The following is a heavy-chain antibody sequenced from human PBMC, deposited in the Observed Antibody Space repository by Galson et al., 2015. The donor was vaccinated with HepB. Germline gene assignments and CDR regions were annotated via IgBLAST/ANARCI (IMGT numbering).Heavy chain of an antibody. J-gene: IGHJ6*02. V-gene: IGHV5-10-1*01. D-gene: IGHD2-2*01. CDR2: IDPSDSYT. Sequence: QSGAEVKKPRESLKISCKGSGYSFTSYWISWVRQMPGKGLEWMGRIDPSDSYTNYSPSFQGHVTISADKSISTAYLQWSSLKASDTAMYYCARNGVADFCSSTSCPFGMDVWGQGTTVTVSS. CDR1: GYSFTSYW. CDR3: ARNGVADFCSSTSCPFGMDV.